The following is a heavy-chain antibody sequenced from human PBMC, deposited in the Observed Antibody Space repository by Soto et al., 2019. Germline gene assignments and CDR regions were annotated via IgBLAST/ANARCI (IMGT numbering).Heavy chain of an antibody. Sequence: QVQLVQSGAEVKKPGASVKVSCKASGYTFTSYGITWVRQAPGQGLEWMGWISAYNGNTKYAQKLQGRVTMTTDTATSTAYMELRSLRSDDTAVYSCARDIVVVVAASPVIDYWGQGTLVTVSS. CDR2: ISAYNGNT. D-gene: IGHD2-15*01. CDR3: ARDIVVVVAASPVIDY. CDR1: GYTFTSYG. J-gene: IGHJ4*02. V-gene: IGHV1-18*04.